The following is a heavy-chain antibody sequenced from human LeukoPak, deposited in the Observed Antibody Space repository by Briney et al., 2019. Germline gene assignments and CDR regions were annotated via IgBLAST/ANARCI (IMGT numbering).Heavy chain of an antibody. CDR1: GASISRNTYY. D-gene: IGHD3-9*01. CDR2: NNDNGRT. CDR3: AGLKSDMLSGYNWFDP. Sequence: SETLSLSCIVSGASISRNTYYWGWIRQHPGKGLEWIRSNNDNGRTYYNPSLKSRATISADTPKNHFSLILSSGTAADTAVFYCAGLKSDMLSGYNWFDPWGRGTLVTVSS. V-gene: IGHV4-39*01. J-gene: IGHJ5*02.